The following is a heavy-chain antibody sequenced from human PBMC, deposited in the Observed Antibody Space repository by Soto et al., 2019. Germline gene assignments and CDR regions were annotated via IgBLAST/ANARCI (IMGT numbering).Heavy chain of an antibody. D-gene: IGHD6-6*01. CDR2: INTDGSGT. CDR3: ASDRPGSQHYFDF. V-gene: IGHV3-74*01. Sequence: EVQLVESGGGLVQPGGSLRLSCAASGFIFSSDWMHWVRQGPGGGLVWVSRINTDGSGTSYADSVKGRFTISRDNSKDTVYRQMNSLGAEDTAVDYCASDRPGSQHYFDFWGQGILVTVSS. CDR1: GFIFSSDW. J-gene: IGHJ4*02.